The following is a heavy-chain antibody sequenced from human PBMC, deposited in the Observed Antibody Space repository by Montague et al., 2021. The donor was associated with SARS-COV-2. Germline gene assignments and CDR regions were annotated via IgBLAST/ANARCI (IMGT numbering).Heavy chain of an antibody. CDR3: ARALIAAAGTTSFDY. D-gene: IGHD6-13*01. Sequence: SLRLSCAASGFTFSSYAMSWVRQAPGKGLEWVSLTSTGGTNTFHADSVRGRFTISRQNSKNTLYLQMNGLMADDTAVYYCARALIAAAGTTSFDYWGQGTLVTVSS. V-gene: IGHV3-23*03. CDR1: GFTFSSYA. CDR2: TSTGGTNT. J-gene: IGHJ4*02.